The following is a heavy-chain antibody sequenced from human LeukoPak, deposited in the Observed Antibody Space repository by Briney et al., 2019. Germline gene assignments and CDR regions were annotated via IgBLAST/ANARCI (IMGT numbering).Heavy chain of an antibody. D-gene: IGHD3-9*01. CDR3: ATELRYFDWLSPIDY. Sequence: GASVKVSCKVSGYTLTELSMHWVRQAPGKGLEWMGGFDPEDGETIYAQKFQGRVTMTEDTSTDTAYMELSSLRSEDTAVYYCATELRYFDWLSPIDYGGQGTLVTVSS. V-gene: IGHV1-24*01. J-gene: IGHJ4*02. CDR2: FDPEDGET. CDR1: GYTLTELS.